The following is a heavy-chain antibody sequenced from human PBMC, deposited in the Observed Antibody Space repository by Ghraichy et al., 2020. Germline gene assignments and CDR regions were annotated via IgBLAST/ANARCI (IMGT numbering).Heavy chain of an antibody. V-gene: IGHV4-39*01. CDR3: ARLPRSYHISFDP. J-gene: IGHJ5*02. CDR2: IYYSGST. CDR1: GGSISSSSYY. D-gene: IGHD2-2*02. Sequence: SETLSLTCTVSGGSISSSSYYWGWIRQPPGKGLEWIGSIYYSGSTYYNPSLKSRVTISVDTSKNQFSLKLSSVTAADTAVYYCARLPRSYHISFDPWGQGTLVTVSS.